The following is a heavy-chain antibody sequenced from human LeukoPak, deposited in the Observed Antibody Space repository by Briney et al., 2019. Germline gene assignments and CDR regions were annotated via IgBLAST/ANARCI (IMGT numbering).Heavy chain of an antibody. CDR1: GFTVSNNY. D-gene: IGHD5-18*01. CDR3: ARDGSGGYRNRGVFDI. CDR2: LYSGGGT. Sequence: GGSLRLSCAASGFTVSNNYMNWVRQAPGKGLELVSILYSGGGTYYADSVKGRFTISRDNSKNTLYLQMNSLRAEDTAVYYCARDGSGGYRNRGVFDIWGQGTMVTVSS. J-gene: IGHJ3*02. V-gene: IGHV3-53*01.